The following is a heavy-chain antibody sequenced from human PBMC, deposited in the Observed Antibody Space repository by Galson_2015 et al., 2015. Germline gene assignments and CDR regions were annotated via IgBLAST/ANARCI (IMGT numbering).Heavy chain of an antibody. J-gene: IGHJ3*02. CDR3: ARGVNWNYAFDI. Sequence: SVKVSCQASGYTFPNYYVRWVRQAPGQGFEWMGWINANTGATYYTQTFQGRVPLTSDTSIRTAYLELSRLTSDDTAVYLCARGVNWNYAFDIWGQGTLVTVS. V-gene: IGHV1-2*02. D-gene: IGHD1-1*01. CDR2: INANTGAT. CDR1: GYTFPNYY.